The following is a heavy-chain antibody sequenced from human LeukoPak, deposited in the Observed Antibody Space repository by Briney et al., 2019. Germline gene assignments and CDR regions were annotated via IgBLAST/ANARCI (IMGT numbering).Heavy chain of an antibody. D-gene: IGHD3-9*01. Sequence: GGSLRLSCAASGFTFSSYGMHWVRQAPGKGLEWVAVIWYDGSNEYYADSVKGRFTISRDNSKNTLYLQTNSLRAEDTAVYYCARARYDILTGYPYLGYWGQGTLVTVSS. CDR2: IWYDGSNE. CDR3: ARARYDILTGYPYLGY. J-gene: IGHJ4*02. CDR1: GFTFSSYG. V-gene: IGHV3-33*01.